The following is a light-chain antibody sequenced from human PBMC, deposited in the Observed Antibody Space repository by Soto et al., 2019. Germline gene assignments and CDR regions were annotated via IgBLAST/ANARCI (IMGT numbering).Light chain of an antibody. CDR3: QQYHNWPPQYT. J-gene: IGKJ2*01. Sequence: EIVMTQSSATLSVSPGERATLSCRASQTVATNVAWYQQKPGQAPRLLIHGASTRATGVSARFSGTVSGTEFTLAISSLQSEDFAVYYCQQYHNWPPQYTFGQGTRLQIK. V-gene: IGKV3-15*01. CDR2: GAS. CDR1: QTVATN.